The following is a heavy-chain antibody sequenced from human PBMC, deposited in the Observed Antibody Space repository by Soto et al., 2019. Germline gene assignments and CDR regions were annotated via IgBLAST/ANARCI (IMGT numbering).Heavy chain of an antibody. CDR3: AHGQWVAAAGTSYYYGMDV. Sequence: SGPTLVNPTQTLTLTCTFSGFSLSTSGVGVGWIRQPPGKALEWLALIYWDDDKRYSPSLKSRLTITKDTSKNQVVLTMTNMDPVDTATYYCAHGQWVAAAGTSYYYGMDVWGQGTTVTVS. V-gene: IGHV2-5*02. J-gene: IGHJ6*02. CDR1: GFSLSTSGVG. CDR2: IYWDDDK. D-gene: IGHD6-13*01.